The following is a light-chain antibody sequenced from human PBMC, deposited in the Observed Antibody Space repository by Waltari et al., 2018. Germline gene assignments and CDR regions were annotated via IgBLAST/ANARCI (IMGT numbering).Light chain of an antibody. J-gene: IGKJ1*01. CDR3: QQYYTTPT. CDR1: QTVLYSSNNKNY. Sequence: DIVMTQSPDSLAVSLSERATITCKSSQTVLYSSNNKNYLAWYQQKAGQSPKLLLYWASTRESGVPDRFSGSGSGTDFTLTINSLQAEDVAVYYCQQYYTTPTFGQGTKVEIK. CDR2: WAS. V-gene: IGKV4-1*01.